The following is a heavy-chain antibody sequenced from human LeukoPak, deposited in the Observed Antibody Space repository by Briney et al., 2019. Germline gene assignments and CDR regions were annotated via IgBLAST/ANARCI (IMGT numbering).Heavy chain of an antibody. V-gene: IGHV1-69*13. D-gene: IGHD4-23*01. CDR1: GYTFTSYG. CDR3: ASFDYGGNGQPFDY. CDR2: IIPIFGTA. Sequence: SVKVSCKASGYTFTSYGISWVRQAPGQGLEWVGGIIPIFGTANYAQKFQGRVTITADESTSTAYMELSSLRSEDTAVYYCASFDYGGNGQPFDYWGQGTLVTVSS. J-gene: IGHJ4*02.